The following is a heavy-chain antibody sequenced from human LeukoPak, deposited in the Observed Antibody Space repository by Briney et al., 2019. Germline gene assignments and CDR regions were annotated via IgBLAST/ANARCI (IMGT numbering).Heavy chain of an antibody. CDR3: AKDHYYDSSGYHFDY. CDR1: GFTFSSYG. CDR2: ISYDGSNK. Sequence: GGSLRLSCAASGFTFSSYGMHWVRQAPGKGLEWVAVISYDGSNKYYADSVKGRFTISRDNFKNTLYLQTNSLRAEDTAVYYCAKDHYYDSSGYHFDYWGQGTLVTVSS. V-gene: IGHV3-30*18. D-gene: IGHD3-22*01. J-gene: IGHJ4*02.